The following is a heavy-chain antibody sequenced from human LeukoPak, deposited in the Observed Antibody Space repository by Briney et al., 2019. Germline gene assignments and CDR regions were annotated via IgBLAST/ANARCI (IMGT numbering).Heavy chain of an antibody. D-gene: IGHD3-22*01. Sequence: GGSLRPSCAASGFTVSSNYMSWVRQAPGKGLEWVSVIYSGGSTYYADSVKGRFTISRDNSKNTLYLQMNSLRAEDTAVYYCARDSIVAPYFDYWGQGTLVTVSS. CDR2: IYSGGST. V-gene: IGHV3-66*01. CDR3: ARDSIVAPYFDY. J-gene: IGHJ4*02. CDR1: GFTVSSNY.